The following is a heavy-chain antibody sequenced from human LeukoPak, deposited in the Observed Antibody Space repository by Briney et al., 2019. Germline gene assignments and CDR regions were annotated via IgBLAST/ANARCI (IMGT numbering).Heavy chain of an antibody. CDR1: GFAFSSYG. CDR2: IRYDGSNK. Sequence: GGSLRLSCAASGFAFSSYGMHWVRQAPGKGLEWVAFIRYDGSNKYYADSVKGRFTISRDNSKNTLYLQMGSLRAEDMAVYYCARAPYCGGDCYSYYFDYWGQGTLVTVSS. V-gene: IGHV3-30*02. D-gene: IGHD2-21*02. J-gene: IGHJ4*02. CDR3: ARAPYCGGDCYSYYFDY.